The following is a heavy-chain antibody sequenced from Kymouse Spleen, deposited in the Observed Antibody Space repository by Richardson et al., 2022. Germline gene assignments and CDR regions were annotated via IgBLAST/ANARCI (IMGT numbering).Heavy chain of an antibody. D-gene: IGHD3-10*01. V-gene: IGHV3-9*01. Sequence: EVQLVESGGGLVQPGRSLRLSCAASGFTFDDYAMHWVRQAPGKGLEWVSGISWNSGSIGYADSVKGRFTISRDNAKNSLYLQMNSLRAEDTALYYCAKDLLLWFGSDYYYYGMDVWGQGTTVTVSS. CDR2: ISWNSGSI. CDR1: GFTFDDYA. J-gene: IGHJ6*02. CDR3: AKDLLLWFGSDYYYYGMDV.